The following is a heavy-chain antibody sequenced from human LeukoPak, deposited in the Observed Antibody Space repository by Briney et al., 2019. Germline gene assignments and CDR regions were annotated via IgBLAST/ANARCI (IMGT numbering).Heavy chain of an antibody. CDR2: IQQDGTDK. V-gene: IGHV3-7*01. J-gene: IGHJ4*02. D-gene: IGHD6-13*01. CDR1: GFTFSTFW. CDR3: ARFSSSWGPVY. Sequence: GGSLRLSCEASGFTFSTFWMSWVRRPPGKGLEWVATIQQDGTDKSYMDSVKGRFAVSRDNAENSLYLQMNSLRAEDTAVYYCARFSSSWGPVYWGQGTLVTVSS.